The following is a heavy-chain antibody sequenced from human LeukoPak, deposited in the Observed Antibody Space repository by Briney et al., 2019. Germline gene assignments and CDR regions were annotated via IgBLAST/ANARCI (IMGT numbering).Heavy chain of an antibody. CDR3: ARASSGVVPYYYYYMDV. J-gene: IGHJ6*03. D-gene: IGHD3-3*01. CDR1: GVSISSYY. CDR2: IYYSGST. V-gene: IGHV4-59*01. Sequence: SETLSLTCTVSGVSISSYYWSWLRQPPGKGLEWIGDIYYSGSTNYNPSLKSRVTISVDTSKNQFSLKLSSVTAADTAVYYCARASSGVVPYYYYYMDVWGKGTTVTISS.